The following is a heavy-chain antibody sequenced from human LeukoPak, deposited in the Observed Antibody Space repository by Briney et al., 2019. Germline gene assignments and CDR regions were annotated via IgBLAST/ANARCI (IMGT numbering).Heavy chain of an antibody. CDR1: GGTCSSYA. V-gene: IGHV1-69*13. Sequence: SVKVSCKASGGTCSSYAISWVRQAPGQGLEWMGGIIPIFGTANYAQKFQGRVTITADESTSTAYMELSSLRSEDTAVYYCARTPQLKNAFDIWGQGTMVTVSS. D-gene: IGHD2-15*01. CDR3: ARTPQLKNAFDI. J-gene: IGHJ3*02. CDR2: IIPIFGTA.